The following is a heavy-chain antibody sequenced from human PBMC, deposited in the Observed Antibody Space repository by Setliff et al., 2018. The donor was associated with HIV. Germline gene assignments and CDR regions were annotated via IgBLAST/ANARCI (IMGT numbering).Heavy chain of an antibody. Sequence: GESLRLSCAASRFDFNNYWMCWVRQAPGKGLEWVANIGQDGSEKNYVDSVKGRFTISGDNAKNSMDLQMNSLRAEDTAIYYCARKLRPGHGVDVWGQGTTVTVSS. CDR3: ARKLRPGHGVDV. CDR2: IGQDGSEK. J-gene: IGHJ6*02. D-gene: IGHD3-10*01. CDR1: RFDFNNYW. V-gene: IGHV3-7*01.